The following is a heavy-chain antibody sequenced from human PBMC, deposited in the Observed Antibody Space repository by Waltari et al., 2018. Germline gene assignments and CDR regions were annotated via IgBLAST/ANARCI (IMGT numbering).Heavy chain of an antibody. CDR1: GFPFTGHW. V-gene: IGHV3-7*01. CDR3: ARLAYSSSSWYLDS. J-gene: IGHJ4*02. D-gene: IGHD6-13*01. CDR2: IHQDGIEK. Sequence: EVRLVESGGGLVQPGGSLRLPCAASGFPFTGHWMSWVRQAPGKGLEWVANIHQDGIEKYHVDSVRGRFTVSRDNAKESLYLQMNSLRAEDTAVYYCARLAYSSSSWYLDSWGQGTLVTVSS.